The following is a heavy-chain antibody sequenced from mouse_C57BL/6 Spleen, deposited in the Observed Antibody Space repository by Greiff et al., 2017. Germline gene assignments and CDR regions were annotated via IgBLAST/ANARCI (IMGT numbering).Heavy chain of an antibody. D-gene: IGHD3-2*02. J-gene: IGHJ2*01. CDR3: SRQLRLYFDY. Sequence: QVQLQQSGAELAKPGASVKLSCKASGYTFTSYWMHWVKQRPGQGLEWIGYINPSSGYTTYNQKFKDKATLTADKSSSTAYMQLSSLTYEDSAVXYCSRQLRLYFDYWGQGTTLTVSS. CDR1: GYTFTSYW. CDR2: INPSSGYT. V-gene: IGHV1-7*01.